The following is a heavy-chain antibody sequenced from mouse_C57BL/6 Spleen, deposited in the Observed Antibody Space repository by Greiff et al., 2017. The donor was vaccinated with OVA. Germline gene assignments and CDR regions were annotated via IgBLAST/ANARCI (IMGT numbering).Heavy chain of an antibody. J-gene: IGHJ2*01. CDR2: IDPSDSYT. V-gene: IGHV1-50*01. CDR3: ARDLAGIDY. D-gene: IGHD1-1*01. Sequence: VQLQQPGAELVKPGASVKLSCKASGYTFTSYWMQWVKQRPGQGLEWIGEIDPSDSYTNYNPKCKGKATWTVDTSSSTAYMQLSSLTSEDSAVYYGARDLAGIDYWGQGTTLTVSS. CDR1: GYTFTSYW.